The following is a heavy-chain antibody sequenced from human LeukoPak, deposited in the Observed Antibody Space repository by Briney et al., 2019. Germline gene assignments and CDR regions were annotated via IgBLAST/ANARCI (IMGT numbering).Heavy chain of an antibody. V-gene: IGHV3-11*05. J-gene: IGHJ6*03. CDR3: ARDRGDSSGWYGYYYYYMDV. CDR2: IDYSGGDT. CDR1: GFTFSDYY. D-gene: IGHD6-19*01. Sequence: GGSLRLSCAASGFTFSDYYMSWIRQAPGKGLEWVSSIDYSGGDTHYADSVKGRFTISRGNSKNTLYLQLSSLRGDDTAVYYCARDRGDSSGWYGYYYYYMDVWGKGTTVTVSS.